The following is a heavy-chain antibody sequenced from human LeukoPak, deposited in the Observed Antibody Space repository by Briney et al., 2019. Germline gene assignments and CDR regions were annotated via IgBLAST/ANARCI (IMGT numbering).Heavy chain of an antibody. CDR3: ATLTNWGVCCAFDI. Sequence: ASVKVSCKVSGYTLTELSMHWVRQAPGKGLEWMGGFDPEDGETIYAQKFQGGVTMTEDTSTDTAYMELSSLRSEDTAVYYCATLTNWGVCCAFDIWGQGTMVTVSS. D-gene: IGHD7-27*01. V-gene: IGHV1-24*01. J-gene: IGHJ3*02. CDR2: FDPEDGET. CDR1: GYTLTELS.